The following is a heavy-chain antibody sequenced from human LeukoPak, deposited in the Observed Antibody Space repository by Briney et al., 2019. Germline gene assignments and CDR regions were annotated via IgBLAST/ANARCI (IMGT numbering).Heavy chain of an antibody. CDR1: GFSFSSYW. V-gene: IGHV3-7*01. CDR2: IKTDGSEK. J-gene: IGHJ4*02. Sequence: GGSLRLSCAVSGFSFSSYWMSWVRQAPGKGLECVANIKTDGSEKYYLDSVKGRFTISRDNAKNSLYLQMHSLRAEDTAMYYCARDPSCSGGTCRDGYFDYWGQGILVTVSS. CDR3: ARDPSCSGGTCRDGYFDY. D-gene: IGHD2-15*01.